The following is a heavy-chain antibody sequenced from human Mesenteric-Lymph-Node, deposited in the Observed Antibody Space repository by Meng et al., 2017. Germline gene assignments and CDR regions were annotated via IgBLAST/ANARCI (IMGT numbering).Heavy chain of an antibody. CDR1: GYSISSVFY. J-gene: IGHJ5*02. CDR3: ARLTDGAQTTIDT. CDR2: IFHSGTT. D-gene: IGHD4/OR15-4a*01. Sequence: GSLRLSCSVSGYSISSVFYWGWVRQTPEKGLEWLGTIFHSGTTYYNPSLRSRVTMSVDTSKNQLSLKLSSVTAADTALYYCARLTDGAQTTIDTWGQGTLVTVSS. V-gene: IGHV4-38-2*01.